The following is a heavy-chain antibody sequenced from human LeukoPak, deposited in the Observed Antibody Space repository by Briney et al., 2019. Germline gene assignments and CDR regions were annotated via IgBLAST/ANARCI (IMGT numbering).Heavy chain of an antibody. J-gene: IGHJ6*03. D-gene: IGHD3-22*01. V-gene: IGHV3-33*06. Sequence: PGRSLRLSCAASGFTFRSYGMHWVRQAPGKGLEWVAVIWYDGTNKYYADSVKGRFTISKDNSKNTLYLQMNSLRAEDTALYYCAKDGHYDSSGYYHQDYYYYMDVWGKGTTVTVSS. CDR2: IWYDGTNK. CDR3: AKDGHYDSSGYYHQDYYYYMDV. CDR1: GFTFRSYG.